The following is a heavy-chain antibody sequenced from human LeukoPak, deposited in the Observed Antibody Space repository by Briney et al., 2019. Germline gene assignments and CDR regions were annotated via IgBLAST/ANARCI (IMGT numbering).Heavy chain of an antibody. CDR1: GFTFSSYS. J-gene: IGHJ3*02. CDR2: ISSSSSTI. V-gene: IGHV3-48*01. D-gene: IGHD6-6*01. Sequence: GGSLRLSCAASGFTFSSYSMNWVRQAPGKGLEWVSYISSSSSTIYYADSVKGRFTISRDNAKNSLYLQMNSLRAEDTAVYYCAGMGQLVSSLYAFDIWGQGTMVTVSS. CDR3: AGMGQLVSSLYAFDI.